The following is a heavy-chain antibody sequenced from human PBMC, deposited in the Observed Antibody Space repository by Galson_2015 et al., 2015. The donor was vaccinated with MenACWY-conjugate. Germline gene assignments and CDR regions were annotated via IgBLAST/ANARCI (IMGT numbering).Heavy chain of an antibody. V-gene: IGHV5-51*01. Sequence: QSGAEVKKPGESLKISCKGSGYSFTSYWIGWVRQMPGKGLEWMGIIYPGDSDTRYSPSFQGQVTISADKSISTAYLQWSSLKASDTAMYYCARPMRGYSGWPGWVNAFDIWGQGTMVTVSS. J-gene: IGHJ3*02. CDR1: GYSFTSYW. CDR2: IYPGDSDT. D-gene: IGHD6-19*01. CDR3: ARPMRGYSGWPGWVNAFDI.